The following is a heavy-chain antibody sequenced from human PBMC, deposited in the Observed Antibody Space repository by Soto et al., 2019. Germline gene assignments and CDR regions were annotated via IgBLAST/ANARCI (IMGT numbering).Heavy chain of an antibody. CDR3: AREPAYYYGSGSYDDY. J-gene: IGHJ4*02. CDR2: INPSGGST. D-gene: IGHD3-10*01. V-gene: IGHV1-46*01. CDR1: GYTFTSYY. Sequence: QVQLVQSGAEVKKPGASVKVSCKASGYTFTSYYMHWVRQAPGQGLEWMGIINPSGGSTSYAQKFQGRVTMTRDTSTSTVYMELSSLRSEDTAVYYCAREPAYYYGSGSYDDYWGQGTLVTVSS.